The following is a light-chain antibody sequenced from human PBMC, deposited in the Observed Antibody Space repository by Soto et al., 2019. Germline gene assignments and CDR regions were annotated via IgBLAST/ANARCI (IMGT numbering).Light chain of an antibody. V-gene: IGLV2-11*01. CDR1: SSDVGGYNY. J-gene: IGLJ1*01. CDR2: DVS. Sequence: QSALTQPRSVSGSAGQSVTSSCTGTSSDVGGYNYVSWYQQHPGKAPKLMIYDVSKRPSGVPDRFSGSKSGNTASLTISGLQAEDEADYYCCSYAGSYYVFGTGTKVTVL. CDR3: CSYAGSYYV.